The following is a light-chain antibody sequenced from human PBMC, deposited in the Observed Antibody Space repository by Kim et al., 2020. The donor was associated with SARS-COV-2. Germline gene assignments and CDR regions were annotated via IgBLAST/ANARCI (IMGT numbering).Light chain of an antibody. CDR1: SSDVGGYNY. V-gene: IGLV2-14*03. Sequence: GQSIPISCTVTSSDVGGYNYVSWYQHHPGKAPKLMIYDFSKRPSGVSNRFSGSKSGNTASLTISGLQAEDAANYYCSSYTSSSTWVFGGGTQLTVL. CDR2: DFS. J-gene: IGLJ3*02. CDR3: SSYTSSSTWV.